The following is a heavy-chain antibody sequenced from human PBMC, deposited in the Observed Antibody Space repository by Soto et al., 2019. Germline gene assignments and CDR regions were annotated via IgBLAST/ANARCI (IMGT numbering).Heavy chain of an antibody. CDR1: GYTFTSYD. CDR3: ATVIGGSSWYDYYYYGMDV. V-gene: IGHV1-8*01. J-gene: IGHJ6*02. CDR2: MNPNSGNT. Sequence: ASVKVSCKASGYTFTSYDINWVRQATGQGLEWMGWMNPNSGNTGYAQKFQGRVTMTRNTSISTAYMELNSLRSEDTAVYDCATVIGGSSWYDYYYYGMDVWGQGTTVTVSS. D-gene: IGHD6-13*01.